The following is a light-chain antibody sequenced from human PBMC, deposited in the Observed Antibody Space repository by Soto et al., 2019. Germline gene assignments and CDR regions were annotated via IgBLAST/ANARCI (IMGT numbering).Light chain of an antibody. CDR2: EVS. J-gene: IGLJ1*01. V-gene: IGLV2-18*02. CDR3: SSYTSSSTYV. Sequence: QSVLTQPPSVSGSPGQSVTISCTGTSSDVGSYNRVSWYQQPPGTAPKLMISEVSNRPSGVPDRFSGSKSGNTASLTISGIQAEDEADYYCSSYTSSSTYVFGTGTKVTVL. CDR1: SSDVGSYNR.